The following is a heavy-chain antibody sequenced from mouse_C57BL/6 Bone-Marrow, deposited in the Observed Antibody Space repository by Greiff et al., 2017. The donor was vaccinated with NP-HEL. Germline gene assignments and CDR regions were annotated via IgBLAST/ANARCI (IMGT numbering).Heavy chain of an antibody. D-gene: IGHD1-1*01. CDR2: ISSGGSYT. CDR1: GFTFSSYG. Sequence: EVKLVESGGDLVKPGGSLKLSCAASGFTFSSYGMSWVRQTPDKRLEWVATISSGGSYTYYPDSVKGRFTISRDNAKNTLYLQMSSLKSEDTAMYYCARDPGSSFYFDYWGQGTTLTVSS. J-gene: IGHJ2*01. V-gene: IGHV5-6*02. CDR3: ARDPGSSFYFDY.